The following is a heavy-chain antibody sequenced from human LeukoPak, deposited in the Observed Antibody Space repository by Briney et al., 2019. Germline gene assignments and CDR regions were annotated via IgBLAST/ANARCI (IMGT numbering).Heavy chain of an antibody. CDR1: GYTFTSYA. J-gene: IGHJ4*02. CDR3: ARESPGDGYNYAPFDY. V-gene: IGHV1-3*01. D-gene: IGHD5-24*01. CDR2: INAGNGNT. Sequence: GASVKVSCKASGYTFTSYAMHWVRQAPGQRLEWMGWINAGNGNTKYSQKFQGRVTITRDTSASTAYMELSSLRSEDTAVYYCARESPGDGYNYAPFDYWGQGTLVTVSS.